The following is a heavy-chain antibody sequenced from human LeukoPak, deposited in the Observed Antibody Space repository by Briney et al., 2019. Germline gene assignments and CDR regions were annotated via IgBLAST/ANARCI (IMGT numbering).Heavy chain of an antibody. J-gene: IGHJ4*02. CDR1: GFTFSSYE. Sequence: GGSLRLSCAASGFTFSSYEMNWVRQAPGKGLEWVSYISSSDSTIYYADSVKGRFTISRDNAKNSLYLQMNSLRAEDTAVYYCARNKLERRNYFDYWGQGTLVTVSS. CDR3: ARNKLERRNYFDY. D-gene: IGHD1-1*01. V-gene: IGHV3-48*03. CDR2: ISSSDSTI.